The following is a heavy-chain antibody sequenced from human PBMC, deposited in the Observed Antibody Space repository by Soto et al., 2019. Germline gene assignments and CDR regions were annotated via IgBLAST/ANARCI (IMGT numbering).Heavy chain of an antibody. D-gene: IGHD5-18*01. V-gene: IGHV6-1*01. CDR1: GDSVSSNSAA. CDR2: TYYRSKWYN. J-gene: IGHJ5*02. CDR3: AREEILTAYNLFDP. Sequence: QSQTLSLTCAISGDSVSSNSAAWNWIRQSPSRGLEWLGRTYYRSKWYNDYALSLKGRVTINPDTSKNQFSLQLSSVTPEDTAVYFCAREEILTAYNLFDPWGQGTLVTVSS.